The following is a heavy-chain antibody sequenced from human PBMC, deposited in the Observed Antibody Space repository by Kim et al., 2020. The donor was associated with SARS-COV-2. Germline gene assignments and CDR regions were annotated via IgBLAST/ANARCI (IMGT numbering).Heavy chain of an antibody. CDR3: AQPYYDILTGYYSSFDY. CDR1: GGTFSSYA. CDR2: IIPIFGTA. Sequence: SVKVSCKASGGTFSSYAISWVRQAPGQGLEWMGGIIPIFGTANYAQKFQGRVTITADESTSTAYMELSSLRSEDTAVYYCAQPYYDILTGYYSSFDYWGQGTLVTVSS. D-gene: IGHD3-9*01. V-gene: IGHV1-69*13. J-gene: IGHJ4*02.